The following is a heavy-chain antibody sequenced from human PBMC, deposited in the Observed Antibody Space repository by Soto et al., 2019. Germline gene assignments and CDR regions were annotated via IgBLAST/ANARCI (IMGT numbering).Heavy chain of an antibody. CDR3: ARDVGQLVLDY. D-gene: IGHD6-6*01. V-gene: IGHV3-30-3*01. Sequence: GGSLRLSCAASGFTFGTYAMHWARQAPGKGLEWVAIISYDGTNKYYEDSVKGRFTISRDNSKNTMFLQMNSLRPEDTAVYYCARDVGQLVLDYWGQGNLVTVSS. J-gene: IGHJ4*02. CDR2: ISYDGTNK. CDR1: GFTFGTYA.